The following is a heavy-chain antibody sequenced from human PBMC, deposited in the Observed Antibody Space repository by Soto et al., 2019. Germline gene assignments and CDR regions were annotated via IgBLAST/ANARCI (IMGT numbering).Heavy chain of an antibody. J-gene: IGHJ4*02. CDR1: GFTFSSYA. CDR3: ARVVLAYGDPYFDY. D-gene: IGHD4-17*01. Sequence: QSGGSLRLSCAASGFTFSSYAMHWVRQAPGKGLEWVAVISYDGSNKYYADSVKGRFTISRDNSKNTLYLQMNSLRAEDTAVYYCARVVLAYGDPYFDYWGQGTLVTVSS. V-gene: IGHV3-30-3*01. CDR2: ISYDGSNK.